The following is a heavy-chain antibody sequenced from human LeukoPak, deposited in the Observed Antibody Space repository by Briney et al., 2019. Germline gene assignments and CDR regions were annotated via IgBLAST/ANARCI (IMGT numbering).Heavy chain of an antibody. D-gene: IGHD1-26*01. Sequence: ASVEVSCKASGYTFTNYGISWVRQAPGQGLEWMGWISGYNGNTNYAQKLQGRVTMTTDTSTSTTYMELRSLRSDDTAVYYCARERGIVGPTPLYFDYWGQGTLVTVSS. CDR3: ARERGIVGPTPLYFDY. V-gene: IGHV1-18*01. CDR1: GYTFTNYG. CDR2: ISGYNGNT. J-gene: IGHJ4*02.